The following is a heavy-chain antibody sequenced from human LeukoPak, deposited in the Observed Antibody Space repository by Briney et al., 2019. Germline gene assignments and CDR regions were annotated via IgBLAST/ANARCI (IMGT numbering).Heavy chain of an antibody. Sequence: SETLSLTCTVSGGSISSSSYYWGWIRQPPGTGLEWIGSIYYSGSTYYNPSLKSRVTISVDTSKNQFSLKLSSVTAADTAVYYCASIRQADYYDSSGYLDYWGQGTLVTVSS. CDR2: IYYSGST. CDR3: ASIRQADYYDSSGYLDY. D-gene: IGHD3-22*01. J-gene: IGHJ4*02. CDR1: GGSISSSSYY. V-gene: IGHV4-39*07.